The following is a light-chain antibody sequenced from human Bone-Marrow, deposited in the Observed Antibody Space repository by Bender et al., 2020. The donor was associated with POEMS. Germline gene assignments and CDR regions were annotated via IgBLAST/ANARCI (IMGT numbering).Light chain of an antibody. V-gene: IGLV1-47*01. CDR2: RNN. Sequence: QSALTQPASVSGTPGQRVTISCSGSSSSFGSNSVYWYQHLPGTAPKLLIFRNNQRPSGVPDRFSGSKSGTSASLAISRLRSEDEADYYCVAWDDSLSGVFFGGGTKLTVL. J-gene: IGLJ2*01. CDR3: VAWDDSLSGVF. CDR1: SSSFGSNS.